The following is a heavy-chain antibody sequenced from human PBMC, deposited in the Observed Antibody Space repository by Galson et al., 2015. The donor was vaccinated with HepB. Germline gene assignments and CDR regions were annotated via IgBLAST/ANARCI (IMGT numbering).Heavy chain of an antibody. Sequence: SLRLSCAASGFTFSTYGMHWVRQAPGKGLEWVALIGHDGDSIRYADSVKGRFTISRDNSKNTLYVQMDSLRAEDTATYYCARDKEVGKYFDYWGQGTLVTVSS. CDR1: GFTFSTYG. CDR3: ARDKEVGKYFDY. D-gene: IGHD1-26*01. J-gene: IGHJ4*02. V-gene: IGHV3-33*01. CDR2: IGHDGDSI.